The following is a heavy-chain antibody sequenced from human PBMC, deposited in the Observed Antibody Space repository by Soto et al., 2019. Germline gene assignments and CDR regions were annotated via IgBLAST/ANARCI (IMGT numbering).Heavy chain of an antibody. Sequence: SETLSLTCTVSGDSMSRYFWSWIRQPPGKGLEWIGYIYYTGTTNYNPSLKSRVTILLDTSKNQFSLKVVSLTAADTAFYYCARGRGGTYDAFDIWGQGALVTVSS. CDR2: IYYTGTT. CDR1: GDSMSRYF. CDR3: ARGRGGTYDAFDI. J-gene: IGHJ3*02. V-gene: IGHV4-59*01. D-gene: IGHD1-26*01.